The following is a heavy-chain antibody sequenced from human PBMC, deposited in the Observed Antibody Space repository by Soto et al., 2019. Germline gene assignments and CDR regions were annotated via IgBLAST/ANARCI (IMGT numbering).Heavy chain of an antibody. Sequence: SGPTLVNPTQTRTLTCTFSWYSPNTSGGAVGWISQTPVKDLESLALIDCDEYKLYSPSLNNRLTSTKATSKSQLVLTMTNMDPVDTATYFCAHRRSSCTSTSCSSTGFDPSGQG. D-gene: IGHD2-2*01. V-gene: IGHV2-5*02. CDR1: WYSPNTSGGA. J-gene: IGHJ5*02. CDR3: AHRRSSCTSTSCSSTGFDP. CDR2: IDCDEYK.